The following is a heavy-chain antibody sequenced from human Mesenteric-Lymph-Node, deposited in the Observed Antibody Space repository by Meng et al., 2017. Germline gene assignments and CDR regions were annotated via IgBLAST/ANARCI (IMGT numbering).Heavy chain of an antibody. CDR3: ARRPTGIDY. D-gene: IGHD2-8*02. CDR1: GGSLSGAS. V-gene: IGHV4-34*12. Sequence: QVQRQQWGAGLLKPSETLSPTCAVNGGSLSGASWNWIRQPPGKGLEWIGEIIHGGSPSYNPSLKSRVTISIDTSKNQLSLMLSSVTAADTAVYYCARRPTGIDYWGQGTLVTVSS. J-gene: IGHJ4*02. CDR2: IIHGGSP.